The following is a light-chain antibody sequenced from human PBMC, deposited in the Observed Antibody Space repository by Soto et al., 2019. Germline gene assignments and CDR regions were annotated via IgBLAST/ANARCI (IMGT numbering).Light chain of an antibody. Sequence: IQLTQSPSTLSASAGDRVTITCRASQSISSWLAWYQQKPGKAPKLLIYDAANLQSGVPSRFSGSGSGTEFTLTISSLKPDDFETYYCQQYNSYPWTFGQGTKVDI. V-gene: IGKV1-5*01. J-gene: IGKJ1*01. CDR2: DAA. CDR3: QQYNSYPWT. CDR1: QSISSW.